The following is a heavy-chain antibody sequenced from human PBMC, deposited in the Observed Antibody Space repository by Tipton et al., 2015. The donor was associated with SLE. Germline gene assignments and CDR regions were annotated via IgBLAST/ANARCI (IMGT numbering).Heavy chain of an antibody. CDR2: IKQDGTET. V-gene: IGHV3-7*01. Sequence: LSLTCATSGFTFGIFWMNWVRQAPGKGLEWVANIKQDGTETNYVDSVKGRFTISRDNAKNPLYLQMNSLRAEDTAVYYCARGHGDYWGQGTLVTVSS. J-gene: IGHJ4*02. CDR3: ARGHGDY. CDR1: GFTFGIFW.